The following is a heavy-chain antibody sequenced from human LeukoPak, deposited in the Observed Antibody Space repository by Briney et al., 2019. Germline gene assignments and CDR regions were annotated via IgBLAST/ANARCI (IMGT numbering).Heavy chain of an antibody. CDR2: ISWNSGSI. V-gene: IGHV3-9*01. J-gene: IGHJ4*02. D-gene: IGHD6-13*01. CDR1: GFTFDDYA. CDR3: AKDSSRYSSSWYELDY. Sequence: GRSLKLSCAASGFTFDDYAMHWVRQAPGKGLEWVSGISWNSGSIGYADSVKGRFTISRDNAKNSLYLQMNSLRAEDTALYYCAKDSSRYSSSWYELDYWGQGTLVTVSS.